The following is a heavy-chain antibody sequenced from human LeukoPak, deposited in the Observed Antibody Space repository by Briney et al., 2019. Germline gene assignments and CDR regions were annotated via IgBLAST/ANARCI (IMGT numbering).Heavy chain of an antibody. CDR3: ARTYCSGGSCHFDY. J-gene: IGHJ4*02. V-gene: IGHV4-4*02. CDR2: VNLQGST. CDR1: GGSISNTNW. D-gene: IGHD2-15*01. Sequence: SETLSLTCGVSGGSISNTNWWTWVRQPPGKGLEWIGEVNLQGSTNYNPSLKSRVTISVDTSKNQFSLKLSSVTAADTAVYYCARTYCSGGSCHFDYWGQGTLVTVSS.